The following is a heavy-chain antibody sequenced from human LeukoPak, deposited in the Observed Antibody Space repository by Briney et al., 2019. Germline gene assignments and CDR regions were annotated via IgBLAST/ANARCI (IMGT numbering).Heavy chain of an antibody. D-gene: IGHD3-3*01. CDR1: GYTFTSYG. V-gene: IGHV1-18*01. CDR3: ARDSGETQYYDFWSGYSMYYFDY. Sequence: ASVKVSCKASGYTFTSYGISWVRQAPGQGLEWMGWISAYNGNTNYAQKLQGRVTMTTDTSTSTAYMELRSLRSDDPAVYYCARDSGETQYYDFWSGYSMYYFDYWGQGTLVTVSS. J-gene: IGHJ4*02. CDR2: ISAYNGNT.